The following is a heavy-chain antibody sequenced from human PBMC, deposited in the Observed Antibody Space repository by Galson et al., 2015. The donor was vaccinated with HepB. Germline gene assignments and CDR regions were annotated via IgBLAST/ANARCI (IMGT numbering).Heavy chain of an antibody. CDR2: ISAYGGNK. J-gene: IGHJ4*02. V-gene: IGHV1-18*04. CDR3: ARDRDGSAYYMAADH. Sequence: SVKVSCKASGYTFTNYGISWVRQAPGQGLEWMGWISGRISAYGGNKYYGQDVQGRLTLNPEIKIETSTGAAHMELRSLESDDTAVYYCARDRDGSAYYMAADHWGQGTVVIVSS. D-gene: IGHD3-22*01. CDR1: GYTFTNYG.